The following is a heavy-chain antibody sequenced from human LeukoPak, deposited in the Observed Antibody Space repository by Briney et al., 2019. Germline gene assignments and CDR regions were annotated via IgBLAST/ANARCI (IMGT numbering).Heavy chain of an antibody. J-gene: IGHJ5*02. CDR2: IYYSGST. CDR3: ARARLGYCSGGSCYRYNWFDP. D-gene: IGHD2-15*01. V-gene: IGHV4-59*01. CDR1: GGSISRYY. Sequence: SETLSLTCTVSGGSISRYYWSWIRQPPGKGLEWIGYIYYSGSTNYNPSLKSRVTISVDTSKNQFSLKLSSVTAADTAVYYCARARLGYCSGGSCYRYNWFDPWGQGTLVTVSS.